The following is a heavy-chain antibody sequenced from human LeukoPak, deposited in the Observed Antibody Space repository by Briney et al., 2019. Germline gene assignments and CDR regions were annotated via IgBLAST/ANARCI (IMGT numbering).Heavy chain of an antibody. CDR3: ARVRGTYSSGWSYYFDY. J-gene: IGHJ4*02. D-gene: IGHD6-19*01. V-gene: IGHV4-38-2*01. CDR1: GYSISSGYY. Sequence: SGTLSLTCAVSGYSISSGYYWGCIRQPPGKGLEWIGSIYHSGSTYYNPSLKSRVTISVDTSKNQFSLKLSSVTAADTAVYYCARVRGTYSSGWSYYFDYWGQGTLVTVSS. CDR2: IYHSGST.